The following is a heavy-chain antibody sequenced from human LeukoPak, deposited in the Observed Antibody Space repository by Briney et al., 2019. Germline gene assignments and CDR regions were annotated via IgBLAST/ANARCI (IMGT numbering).Heavy chain of an antibody. V-gene: IGHV3-9*01. Sequence: GGSLRLSCAASGSTFDDYAMHWVRQAPGKGLEWVSGISWNSGSIGYADSVKGRFTISRDNAKNSLYLQMNSLRAEDTALYYCAKDNNIAVAGTIDYWGQGTLVTVSS. CDR3: AKDNNIAVAGTIDY. CDR2: ISWNSGSI. CDR1: GSTFDDYA. D-gene: IGHD6-19*01. J-gene: IGHJ4*02.